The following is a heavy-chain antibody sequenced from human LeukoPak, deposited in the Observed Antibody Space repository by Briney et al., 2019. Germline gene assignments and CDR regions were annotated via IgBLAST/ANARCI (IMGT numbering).Heavy chain of an antibody. V-gene: IGHV4-30-4*07. CDR2: IHDSGST. D-gene: IGHD6-13*01. J-gene: IGHJ5*02. CDR3: ARVVAAAGNNWFDP. Sequence: TLSLTCAVSGDSISSGGYSWSWIRQTPGKGLEWIAYIHDSGSTYNNPSLKTRLSISIDTSKNQFSLKLNSVSAADTAVYYCARVVAAAGNNWFDPWGQGTLVTVSS. CDR1: GDSISSGGYS.